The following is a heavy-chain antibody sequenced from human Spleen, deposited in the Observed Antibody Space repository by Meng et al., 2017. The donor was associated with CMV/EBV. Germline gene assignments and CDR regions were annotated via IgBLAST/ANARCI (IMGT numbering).Heavy chain of an antibody. J-gene: IGHJ5*02. D-gene: IGHD1-14*01. CDR3: ASEEVELGTS. CDR2: IIPIFGTT. Sequence: KGSCKTSGGTFNTDTIDWGRQAPGEGLEWMGRIIPIFGTTNYAPKFQGRATLTTDQSTGTLFMELNSLTFQDTAVYYCASEEVELGTSWGQGTLVTVSS. V-gene: IGHV1-69*05. CDR1: GGTFNTDT.